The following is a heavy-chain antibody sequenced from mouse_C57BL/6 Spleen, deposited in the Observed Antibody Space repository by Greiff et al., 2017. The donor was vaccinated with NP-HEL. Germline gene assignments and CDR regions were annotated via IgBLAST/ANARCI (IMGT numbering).Heavy chain of an antibody. J-gene: IGHJ2*01. CDR3: TIGPSYYYGSSPY. D-gene: IGHD1-1*01. CDR2: IDPETGGT. V-gene: IGHV1-15*01. CDR1: GYTFTDYE. Sequence: VKLQESGAELVRPGASVTLSCKASGYTFTDYEMHWVKQTPVHGLEWIGAIDPETGGTAYNQKFKGKAILTADKSSSTAYMELRSLTSEDSAVYYCTIGPSYYYGSSPYWGQGTTLTVSS.